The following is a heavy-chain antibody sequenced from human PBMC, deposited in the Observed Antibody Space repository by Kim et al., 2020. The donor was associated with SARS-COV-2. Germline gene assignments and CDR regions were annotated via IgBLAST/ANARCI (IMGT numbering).Heavy chain of an antibody. J-gene: IGHJ4*02. D-gene: IGHD3-10*01. Sequence: GESLKISCKGSGYSFTSYGISWVRQMPGKGLEWMGRIDPSDSYTNYSPSFQGHVTISADKSISTAYLQWSSLKASDTAMYYCARVSGGSGSYYLRPNGLFDYWGQGPLVTVSS. CDR3: ARVSGGSGSYYLRPNGLFDY. CDR1: GYSFTSYG. CDR2: IDPSDSYT. V-gene: IGHV5-10-1*01.